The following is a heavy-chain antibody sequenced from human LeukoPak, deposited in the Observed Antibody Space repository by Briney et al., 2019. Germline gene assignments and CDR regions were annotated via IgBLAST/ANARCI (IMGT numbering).Heavy chain of an antibody. D-gene: IGHD2-21*01. V-gene: IGHV4-34*01. CDR1: GGSFSGYY. CDR2: INHSGST. J-gene: IGHJ3*02. Sequence: SETLSLTCAVYGGSFSGYYWSWIRQPPGKGLEWIGEINHSGSTNYNPSLKSRVTISVDTSKNQFSLKLSSVTAADTAVYYCARISNIVVVIAMYDAFDIWGQGTMVTVSS. CDR3: ARISNIVVVIAMYDAFDI.